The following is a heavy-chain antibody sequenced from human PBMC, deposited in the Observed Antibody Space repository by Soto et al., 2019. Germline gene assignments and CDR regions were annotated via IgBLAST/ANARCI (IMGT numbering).Heavy chain of an antibody. CDR2: ISYDGGNE. J-gene: IGHJ3*02. D-gene: IGHD1-26*01. Sequence: QVQLVESGGGVVQPGRSPRLSCAASRFSFSTYAIHWVRQAPGKGLEWVAGISYDGGNEYYADSVKGRFTISRDNSKSTLYLKMNSLGPDDTAVYYCARDRSGSHEIDDALDIWGRGTMVTVSS. CDR3: ARDRSGSHEIDDALDI. V-gene: IGHV3-30-3*01. CDR1: RFSFSTYA.